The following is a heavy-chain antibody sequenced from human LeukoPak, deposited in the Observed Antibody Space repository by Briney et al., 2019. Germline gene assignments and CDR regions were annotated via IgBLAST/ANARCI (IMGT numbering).Heavy chain of an antibody. CDR2: FSVRYNVI. CDR1: GFSLTNFD. J-gene: IGHJ4*02. D-gene: IGHD2-2*01. CDR3: ARDLPVVAADF. Sequence: GGSLRLSCAASGFSLTNFDMNWIRQAPGKGLEWVSFFSVRYNVIYYADSVKGRFTVSRDDAKNSLYLQMNSLRADDTAVYYCARDLPVVAADFWGQGTLVTVSS. V-gene: IGHV3-48*01.